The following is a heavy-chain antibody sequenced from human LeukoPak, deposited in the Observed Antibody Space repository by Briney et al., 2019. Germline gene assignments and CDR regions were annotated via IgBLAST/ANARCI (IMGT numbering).Heavy chain of an antibody. J-gene: IGHJ4*02. CDR2: INHSGST. Sequence: PSETLSLTCAVYGGSFSDYYWSWIRQPPGKGLDWIGEINHSGSTSYNPSLKSRVTLSIDTSQIQFSLKLTSVTAADTAVYYCARRAGIVVVPAAIYYFDYWGQGTLVTVSS. CDR1: GGSFSDYY. CDR3: ARRAGIVVVPAAIYYFDY. V-gene: IGHV4-34*01. D-gene: IGHD2-2*01.